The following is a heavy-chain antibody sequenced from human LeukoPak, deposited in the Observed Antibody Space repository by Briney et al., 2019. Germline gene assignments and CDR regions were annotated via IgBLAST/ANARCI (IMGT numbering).Heavy chain of an antibody. V-gene: IGHV4-39*07. CDR3: ARGRVTATRGFAFDI. J-gene: IGHJ3*02. Sequence: SETLSLTCTVSGGSISSSRYYWGWIRQPPGKGLEWIGNIYYSGSTYYNPSLKSRVTISVDTSKNQFSLKLSSVTAADTAVYYCARGRVTATRGFAFDIWGQGTMVTVSS. D-gene: IGHD2-21*02. CDR2: IYYSGST. CDR1: GGSISSSRYY.